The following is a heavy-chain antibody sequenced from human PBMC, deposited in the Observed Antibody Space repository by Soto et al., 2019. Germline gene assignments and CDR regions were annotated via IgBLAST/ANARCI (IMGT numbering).Heavy chain of an antibody. CDR2: IYYSGST. CDR1: GGSISSGGYY. V-gene: IGHV4-31*03. J-gene: IGHJ1*01. CDR3: ARVLSSSSGLYFQH. D-gene: IGHD6-6*01. Sequence: KPSETLSLTCTVSGGSISSGGYYWSWIRQHPGKGLEWIGYIYYSGSTYYNPSLKSRVTISVDTSKNQFSLKLSSVTAADTAVYYCARVLSSSSGLYFQHWGQGTLVTVSS.